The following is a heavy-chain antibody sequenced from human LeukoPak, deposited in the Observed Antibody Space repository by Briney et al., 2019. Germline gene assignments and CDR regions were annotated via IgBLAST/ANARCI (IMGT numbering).Heavy chain of an antibody. CDR1: GFTFSSNY. J-gene: IGHJ6*02. CDR2: IYSGGST. CDR3: AILGYYGSGSYYNPYYYYGMDV. V-gene: IGHV3-53*01. D-gene: IGHD3-10*01. Sequence: PGGPLRLSCAASGFTFSSNYMSWVRQAPGKGLEWVSVIYSGGSTYYADSVKGRFTISRDNSKNTLYLQMNSLRAEDTAVYYCAILGYYGSGSYYNPYYYYGMDVWGQGTTVTVSS.